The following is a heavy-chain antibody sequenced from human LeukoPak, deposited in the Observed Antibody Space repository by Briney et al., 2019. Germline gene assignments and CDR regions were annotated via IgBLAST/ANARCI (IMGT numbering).Heavy chain of an antibody. Sequence: PGGSLRLSCAASGFTFSRCSINWVRQAPGRGLEWVSYIDSTSSPIYYTHSVKGRFTVSRDNAKNSLYLQMNSLRAEDTAVYYCTRQGVFGEVDYWGQGIPVTVSS. D-gene: IGHD3-10*02. CDR1: GFTFSRCS. V-gene: IGHV3-48*01. CDR2: IDSTSSPI. J-gene: IGHJ4*02. CDR3: TRQGVFGEVDY.